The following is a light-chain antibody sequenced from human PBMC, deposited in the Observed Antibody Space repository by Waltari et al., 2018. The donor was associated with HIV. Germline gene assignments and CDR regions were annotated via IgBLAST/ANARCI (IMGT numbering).Light chain of an antibody. J-gene: IGLJ2*01. Sequence: YELTQPPPVSLAPGPTAMVTCGGNNIESKSGQWYQQKPGQAPVLVIYFDLDRPSGIPERFSGSVSGNTATLTISRVDAGDEADYYCQVWDRSSDQVIFGGGTKLTVL. CDR2: FDL. V-gene: IGLV3-21*04. CDR1: NIESKS. CDR3: QVWDRSSDQVI.